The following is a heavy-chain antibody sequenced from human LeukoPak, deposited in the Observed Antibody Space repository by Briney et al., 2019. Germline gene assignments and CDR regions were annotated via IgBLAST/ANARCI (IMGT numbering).Heavy chain of an antibody. CDR3: AKVWANLRYFDRAIRYLDY. CDR1: GFTFSSYS. Sequence: PGGSLRLSCAASGFTFSSYSMNWVRQAPGKGLEWVAVIWYDGSNKYYADSVKGRFTISRDNSKNTLYLQMNSLRAEDTAVYYCAKVWANLRYFDRAIRYLDYWGQGTLVTVSS. V-gene: IGHV3-33*06. D-gene: IGHD3-9*01. J-gene: IGHJ4*02. CDR2: IWYDGSNK.